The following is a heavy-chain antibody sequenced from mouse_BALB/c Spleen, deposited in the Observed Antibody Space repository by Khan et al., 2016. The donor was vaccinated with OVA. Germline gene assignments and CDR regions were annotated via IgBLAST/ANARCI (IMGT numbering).Heavy chain of an antibody. CDR3: ARRFYYGHWYFDV. V-gene: IGHV3-2*02. D-gene: IGHD1-1*01. CDR2: ISYSGST. J-gene: IGHJ1*01. Sequence: EVQLQESGPGLVKPSQSLSLTCTVTGYSITSDYAWNWIRQLPGNKLEWMAYISYSGSTDYNPSLKSRVSITRDTSKNQFFLQLNSVTAEDTATYYCARRFYYGHWYFDVWGAGTPVTVSS. CDR1: GYSITSDYA.